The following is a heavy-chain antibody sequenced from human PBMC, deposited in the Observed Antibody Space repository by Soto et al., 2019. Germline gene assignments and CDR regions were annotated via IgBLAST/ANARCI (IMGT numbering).Heavy chain of an antibody. CDR2: IYHSGST. CDR1: GGSISSGGYS. Sequence: SETLSLTCAVSGGSISSGGYSWSWIRQPPGKGLEWIGNIYHSGSTYYNPSLKSRVTISVDRSKNQFSLKLSSVTAADTAVYFCARRNVVGAFTDWFDPWGQGTLVTVSS. CDR3: ARRNVVGAFTDWFDP. V-gene: IGHV4-30-2*01. D-gene: IGHD2-15*01. J-gene: IGHJ5*02.